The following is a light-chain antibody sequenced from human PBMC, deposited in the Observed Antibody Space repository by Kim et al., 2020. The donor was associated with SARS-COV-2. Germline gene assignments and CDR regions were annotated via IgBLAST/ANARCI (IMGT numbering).Light chain of an antibody. J-gene: IGKJ1*01. CDR3: LQVSDFPRT. V-gene: IGKV1-12*01. CDR2: RAT. CDR1: QDISDR. Sequence: DIQLTQSPSSVSASVGDTVTITCRASQDISDRLGWFQQRPGKAPNLLVYRATDLETGVPSRFSGSGSGTDFALTINNLQPEDFATYYCLQVSDFPRTFGQGTKVDIK.